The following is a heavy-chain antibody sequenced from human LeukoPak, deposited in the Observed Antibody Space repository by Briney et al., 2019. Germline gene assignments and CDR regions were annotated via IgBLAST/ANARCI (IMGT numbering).Heavy chain of an antibody. CDR1: GGSISSGSYY. J-gene: IGHJ3*02. Sequence: SETLSLTCTVSGGSISSGSYYWSWIRQPAGKGLEWIGRIYTSGSTNYNPSLKSRVTISVDTSKNQFSLKLSSVTAADTAVYYCARPVGAYDFWSYAFDIWGQGTMVTVSS. CDR2: IYTSGST. CDR3: ARPVGAYDFWSYAFDI. D-gene: IGHD3-3*01. V-gene: IGHV4-61*02.